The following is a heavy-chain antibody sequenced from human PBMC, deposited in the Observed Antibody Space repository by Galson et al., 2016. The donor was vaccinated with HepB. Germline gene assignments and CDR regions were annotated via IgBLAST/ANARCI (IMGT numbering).Heavy chain of an antibody. D-gene: IGHD5-12*01. CDR3: AKAQGWLRLNFWYYFDY. CDR1: GFTFSSYA. CDR2: ISGSGGST. Sequence: SLRLSCAASGFTFSSYAMSWVCQALGKGLEWVSAISGSGGSTYYADSVKGRFTISRDNSKNTLYLQMNSLRAEDTAVYYCAKAQGWLRLNFWYYFDYWGQGTLVTVSS. V-gene: IGHV3-23*01. J-gene: IGHJ4*02.